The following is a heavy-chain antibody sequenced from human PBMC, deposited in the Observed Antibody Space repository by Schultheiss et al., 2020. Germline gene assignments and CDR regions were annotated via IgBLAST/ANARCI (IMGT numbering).Heavy chain of an antibody. V-gene: IGHV3-23*01. Sequence: GGSLRLSCAASGFTFSSYSMNWVRQAPGKGLEWVSAISGSGGSTYYADSVKGRFTISRDNSKNTLYLQMNSLRAEDTAVYYCARGTAGSSWSPFGGFWGQGTLVTVSS. CDR1: GFTFSSYS. CDR3: ARGTAGSSWSPFGGF. D-gene: IGHD6-13*01. J-gene: IGHJ4*02. CDR2: ISGSGGST.